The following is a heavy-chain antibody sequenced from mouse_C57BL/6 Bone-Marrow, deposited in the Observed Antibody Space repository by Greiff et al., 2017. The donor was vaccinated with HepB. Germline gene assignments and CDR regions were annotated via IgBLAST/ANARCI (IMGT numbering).Heavy chain of an antibody. D-gene: IGHD6-1*01. CDR1: GYAFSSSW. J-gene: IGHJ4*01. CDR3: ARRHLYYYAMDY. V-gene: IGHV1-82*01. CDR2: IYPGDGDT. Sequence: QVQLKESGPELVKPGASVKISCKASGYAFSSSWMNWVKQRPGKGLEWIGRIYPGDGDTNYNGKFKGKATLTADKSSSTAYMQLSSLTSEDSAVYFCARRHLYYYAMDYWGQGTSVTVSS.